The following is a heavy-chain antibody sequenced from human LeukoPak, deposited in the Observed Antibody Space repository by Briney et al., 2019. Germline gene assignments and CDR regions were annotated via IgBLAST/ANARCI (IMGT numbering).Heavy chain of an antibody. CDR2: ISSSSSYI. CDR1: GFTFSSYS. J-gene: IGHJ4*02. V-gene: IGHV3-21*04. Sequence: PGGSLRLSCAASGFTFSSYSMNWVRQAPGKGLEWVSFISSSSSYIYYADSVKGRFTISRDNAKNSLYLQMNSLRAEDTAFYYCARDRLAVAGRGDYFDYWGQGTLVTVSS. CDR3: ARDRLAVAGRGDYFDY. D-gene: IGHD6-19*01.